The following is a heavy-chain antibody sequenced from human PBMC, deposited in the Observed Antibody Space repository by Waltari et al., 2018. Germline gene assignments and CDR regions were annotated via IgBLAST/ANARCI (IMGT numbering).Heavy chain of an antibody. D-gene: IGHD3-3*01. CDR1: GYTFLNYE. V-gene: IGHV1-8*02. CDR3: ARGRDVFANFDYNWFDP. J-gene: IGHJ5*02. CDR2: VNPDSGAT. Sequence: QVQLVQSGAEVLKPGASVQVSCQASGYTFLNYEINWVRQAAGQGFEWRGWVNPDSGATAYAQKFQGRITMTWDTSISTAYMELSNLRSDDTAVLYCARGRDVFANFDYNWFDPWGQGTLVTVSS.